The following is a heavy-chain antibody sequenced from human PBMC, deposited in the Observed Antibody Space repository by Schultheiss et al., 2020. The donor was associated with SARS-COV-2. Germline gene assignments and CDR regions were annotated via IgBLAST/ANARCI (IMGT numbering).Heavy chain of an antibody. CDR1: GFTFSNAW. V-gene: IGHV3-11*04. J-gene: IGHJ4*02. D-gene: IGHD5-18*01. Sequence: GESLKISCAASGFTFSNAWMSWVRQAPGKGLEWVSYISSSGSTIYYADSVKGRFTISRDNAKNSLYLQMNSLRAEDTAVYYCARVRGTGYGPETYFDYWGQGTLVTVSS. CDR3: ARVRGTGYGPETYFDY. CDR2: ISSSGSTI.